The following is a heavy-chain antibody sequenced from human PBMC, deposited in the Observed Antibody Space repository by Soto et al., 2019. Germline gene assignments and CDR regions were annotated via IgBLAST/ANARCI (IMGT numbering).Heavy chain of an antibody. V-gene: IGHV1-18*01. CDR3: ARDRLRGYDNSGFYS. D-gene: IGHD3-22*01. J-gene: IGHJ5*01. CDR2: INPYNGNR. Sequence: QVQLVQSGAELRKPGASVKVSCKGSGYSFSSYGINWVRQAPGQGLEWMGWINPYNGNRNYAQKFEDRVTMTTVTSANTANMELRSLKSDDTATYYCARDRLRGYDNSGFYSWGQGTLVNVSS. CDR1: GYSFSSYG.